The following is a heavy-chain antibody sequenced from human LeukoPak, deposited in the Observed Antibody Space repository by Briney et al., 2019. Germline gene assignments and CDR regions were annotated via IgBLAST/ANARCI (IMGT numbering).Heavy chain of an antibody. CDR3: ARETTVTTANWFDP. CDR2: INHSGST. D-gene: IGHD4-17*01. J-gene: IGHJ5*02. Sequence: PSETLSLTCTVSGGSISSYYWSWIRQPPGKGLEWIGEINHSGSTNYNPSLKSRVTISVDTSKNQFSLKLSSVTAADTAVYYCARETTVTTANWFDPWGQGTLVTVSS. CDR1: GGSISSYY. V-gene: IGHV4-34*01.